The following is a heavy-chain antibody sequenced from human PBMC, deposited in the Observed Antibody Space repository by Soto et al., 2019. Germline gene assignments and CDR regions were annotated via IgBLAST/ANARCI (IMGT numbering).Heavy chain of an antibody. Sequence: GESLKISCKASGYTFTTCWIGWVRQMPGKGLEWMGIVYPGDSETRYSPSFQGQVTISVDKSINTAYLQWSSLKASDTAMYYCARAGGRYCSTASCYLFDPWGQGTLVTVS. CDR1: GYTFTTCW. V-gene: IGHV5-51*01. CDR2: VYPGDSET. J-gene: IGHJ5*02. CDR3: ARAGGRYCSTASCYLFDP. D-gene: IGHD2-2*01.